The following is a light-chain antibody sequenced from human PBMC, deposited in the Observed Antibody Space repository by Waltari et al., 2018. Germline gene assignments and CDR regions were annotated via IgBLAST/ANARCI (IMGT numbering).Light chain of an antibody. CDR1: QSVSSH. J-gene: IGKJ1*01. Sequence: EIVLTQSPATLSFSPGARATLPCRSSQSVSSHLAWYQQKPGQAPRLLIYDASNRATRIPARFSGSGSGTDFTLTISSLEPEDFAVYYCQQPTWTFGQGTKVEIK. CDR2: DAS. CDR3: QQPTWT. V-gene: IGKV3-11*01.